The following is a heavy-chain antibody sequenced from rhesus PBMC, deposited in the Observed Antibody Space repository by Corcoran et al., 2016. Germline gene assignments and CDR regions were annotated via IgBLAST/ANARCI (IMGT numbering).Heavy chain of an antibody. V-gene: IGHV4S14*01. CDR1: GGSISGYYY. D-gene: IGHD3-16*01. CDR2: IYGSGGSN. Sequence: QVQLQESGPGLVKPSETLSLTCAVSGGSISGYYYWSWIRQPPGKGLEWIGSIYGSGGSNYLNPCLKSRVTLSVDTSKNQFSLKLSSVTAADTAVYYCASVPDSGSYYYFDYWGQGVLVTVSS. CDR3: ASVPDSGSYYYFDY. J-gene: IGHJ4*01.